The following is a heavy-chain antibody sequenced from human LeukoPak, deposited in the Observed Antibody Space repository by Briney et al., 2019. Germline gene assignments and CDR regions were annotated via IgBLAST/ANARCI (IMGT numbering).Heavy chain of an antibody. CDR3: ARSMREVYCSGGSCYLDY. Sequence: ASVKVSCKASGYTFTGYYMHWVRQAPGQGLEWMGWINPNSGGTNYAQKFQGRVTMTRDTSISTAYMELSRLRSDDTAVYYCARSMREVYCSGGSCYLDYWGQGTLVTVSS. CDR2: INPNSGGT. V-gene: IGHV1-2*02. CDR1: GYTFTGYY. J-gene: IGHJ4*02. D-gene: IGHD2-15*01.